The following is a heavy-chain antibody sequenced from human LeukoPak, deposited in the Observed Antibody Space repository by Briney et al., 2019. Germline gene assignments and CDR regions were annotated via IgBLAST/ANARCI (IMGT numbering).Heavy chain of an antibody. CDR3: AKAGSGYNFGGFV. J-gene: IGHJ4*02. V-gene: IGHV3-23*01. D-gene: IGHD5-18*01. CDR1: GFTFSSYD. Sequence: GSLRLSCAASGFTFSSYDMSWVRQAPGKGLEWVSTISSGGGRTYYADSVKGRFTISRDNSKNTLSLQMNSLRAEGTAVYYCAKAGSGYNFGGFVWGQGTLVTVSS. CDR2: ISSGGGRT.